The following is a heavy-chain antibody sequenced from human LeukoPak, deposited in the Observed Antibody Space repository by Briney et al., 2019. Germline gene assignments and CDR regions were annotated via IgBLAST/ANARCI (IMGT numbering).Heavy chain of an antibody. Sequence: SETLSLTCTVSGGSISSYYWSWIRQPPGKGLEWIGYIYYSGSTNYNPSLKSRVTISVDTSKNQFSLKLSSVTAEDTAVYYCAREPNYDFWSGYYGIDYWGQGILVTVSS. J-gene: IGHJ4*02. V-gene: IGHV4-59*01. CDR1: GGSISSYY. CDR2: IYYSGST. D-gene: IGHD3-3*01. CDR3: AREPNYDFWSGYYGIDY.